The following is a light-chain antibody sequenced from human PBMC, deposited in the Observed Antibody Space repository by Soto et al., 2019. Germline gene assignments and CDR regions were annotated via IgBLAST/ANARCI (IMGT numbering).Light chain of an antibody. CDR2: DVS. CDR1: SSDVGGYNY. J-gene: IGLJ2*01. V-gene: IGLV2-14*01. Sequence: QSALTQPASVSGSPGQSITISCTGTSSDVGGYNYVSWYQQHPGKAPKLMIYDVSNRPSGVSNRFSGSKSGNTASLTISGLQAEDEADYYCGSYTSSSTLRVFGGGTKLTVL. CDR3: GSYTSSSTLRV.